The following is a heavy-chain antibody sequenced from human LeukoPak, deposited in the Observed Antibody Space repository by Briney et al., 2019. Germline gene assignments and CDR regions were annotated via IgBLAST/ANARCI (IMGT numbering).Heavy chain of an antibody. J-gene: IGHJ6*02. CDR3: ASASIAAAGTSGLLDV. CDR2: INPNSGGT. V-gene: IGHV1-2*02. Sequence: ASVKVSCKASRYTFTDYYVHWVRQAPGQGLEWMGWINPNSGGTNYAQKFQGRVTMTRDTSISTAYMELSRLRSDDTAVYYCASASIAAAGTSGLLDVWGQGTTVTVSS. CDR1: RYTFTDYY. D-gene: IGHD6-13*01.